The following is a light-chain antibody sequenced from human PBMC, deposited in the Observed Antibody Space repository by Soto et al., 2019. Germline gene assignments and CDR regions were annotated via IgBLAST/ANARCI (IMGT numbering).Light chain of an antibody. CDR1: QDVSIY. CDR2: DAS. CDR3: QQRINWPVT. J-gene: IGKJ4*01. Sequence: EIVLTQSPATLSLSPGERATLYCRASQDVSIYVAWYQQKFGQAPRLLIYDASKRATGIPARFSGSGSGTDFSLTISSLEPEDFAVYYCQQRINWPVTFGGGTRVEIK. V-gene: IGKV3-11*01.